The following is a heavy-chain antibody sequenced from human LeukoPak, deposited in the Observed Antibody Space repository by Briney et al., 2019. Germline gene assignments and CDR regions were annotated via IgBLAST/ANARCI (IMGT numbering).Heavy chain of an antibody. V-gene: IGHV3-30-3*01. CDR1: GFTFSSYA. CDR3: ARDEYSYGPFDY. Sequence: GGSLRLSCAASGFTFSSYAMHWVRQAPGKGLEWVAVISYDGSNKYYADSVKGRFTISRDNSKNTLYLQMNSLRAEDTAVYYWARDEYSYGPFDYWGQGTLVTVSS. J-gene: IGHJ4*02. CDR2: ISYDGSNK. D-gene: IGHD5-18*01.